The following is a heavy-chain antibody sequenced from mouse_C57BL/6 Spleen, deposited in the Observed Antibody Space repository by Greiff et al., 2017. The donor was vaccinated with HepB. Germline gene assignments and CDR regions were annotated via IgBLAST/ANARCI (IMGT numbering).Heavy chain of an antibody. Sequence: EVQLVESGGGLVKPGGSLKLSCAASGFTFSDYGMHWVRQAPEKGLEWVAYISSGSSTIYDADTVKGRFTISRDNAKNTLFLQMTSLRSEDTAMYYCARKITTVVAAMDYWGQGTSVTVSS. CDR3: ARKITTVVAAMDY. CDR1: GFTFSDYG. CDR2: ISSGSSTI. J-gene: IGHJ4*01. V-gene: IGHV5-17*01. D-gene: IGHD1-1*01.